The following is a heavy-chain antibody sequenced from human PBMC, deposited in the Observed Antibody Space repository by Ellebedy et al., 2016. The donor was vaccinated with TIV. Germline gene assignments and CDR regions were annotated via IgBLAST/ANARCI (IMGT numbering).Heavy chain of an antibody. CDR2: ISSSSSTI. CDR1: GFTFSDYY. Sequence: GGSLRLSXAASGFTFSDYYMSWIRQAPGKGLEWVSYISSSSSTIYYADSVKGRFTISRDNAKNSLYLQMNSLRDEDTAVYYCVKDQVQWLVHGYFQHWGQGTLVTVSS. D-gene: IGHD6-19*01. CDR3: VKDQVQWLVHGYFQH. V-gene: IGHV3-11*04. J-gene: IGHJ1*01.